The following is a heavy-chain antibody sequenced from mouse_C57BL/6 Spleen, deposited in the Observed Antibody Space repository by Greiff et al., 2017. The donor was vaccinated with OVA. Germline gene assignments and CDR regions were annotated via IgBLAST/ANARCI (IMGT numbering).Heavy chain of an antibody. CDR3: ARSSYGYDVNYAMDY. Sequence: EVQLVESGPELVKPGASVKMSCKASGYTFTDYNMHWVKQSHGKSLEWIGYINPNNGGTSYNQKFKGKATLTVNKSSSTAYMELRSLTSEDSAVYYCARSSYGYDVNYAMDYWGQGTSVTVSS. D-gene: IGHD2-2*01. J-gene: IGHJ4*01. CDR2: INPNNGGT. CDR1: GYTFTDYN. V-gene: IGHV1-22*01.